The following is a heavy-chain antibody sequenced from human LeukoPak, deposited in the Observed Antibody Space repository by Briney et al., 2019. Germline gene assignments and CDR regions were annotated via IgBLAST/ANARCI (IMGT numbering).Heavy chain of an antibody. CDR2: INTSGAST. J-gene: IGHJ4*02. V-gene: IGHV1-46*01. CDR3: ARETPGTGAFDY. CDR1: GYTFTSYF. Sequence: ASVKVSCKTSGYTFTSYFMHWVRQAPGQGLEWMGIINTSGASTSYAQRFQGRVTMTRDMSSSTVFMELSSLRSEDTAVYYCARETPGTGAFDYWGQRTLVTISS. D-gene: IGHD3/OR15-3a*01.